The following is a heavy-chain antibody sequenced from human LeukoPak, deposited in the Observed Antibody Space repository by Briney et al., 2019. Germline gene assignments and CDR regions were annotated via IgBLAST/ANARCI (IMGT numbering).Heavy chain of an antibody. D-gene: IGHD3-22*01. CDR2: INWNGDST. CDR3: ARDLRVVITGTFYS. Sequence: GGSLRLSCAASGFSVDDYGLTSVRQAPGKGLEWVSGINWNGDSTDYADSVKGRFTISRDNAKNSLYLQMNSLRAEDTALYYCARDLRVVITGTFYSRGQGALVTVSS. J-gene: IGHJ4*02. V-gene: IGHV3-20*04. CDR1: GFSVDDYG.